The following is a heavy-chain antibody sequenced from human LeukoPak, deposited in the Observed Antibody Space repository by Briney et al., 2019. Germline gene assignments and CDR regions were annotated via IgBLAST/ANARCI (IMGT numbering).Heavy chain of an antibody. CDR3: ASHYYDSSGYYVDY. CDR1: GGSISSYY. J-gene: IGHJ4*02. D-gene: IGHD3-22*01. Sequence: SETLSLTCTVSGGSISSYYWSWIRQPPGKGLEWIGSIYYSGSTYYNPSLKSRVTISVDTSKNQFSLKLSSVTAADTAVYYCASHYYDSSGYYVDYWGQGTLVTVSS. CDR2: IYYSGST. V-gene: IGHV4-59*05.